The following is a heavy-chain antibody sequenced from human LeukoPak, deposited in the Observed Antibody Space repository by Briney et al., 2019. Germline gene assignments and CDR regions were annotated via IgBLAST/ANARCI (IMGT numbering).Heavy chain of an antibody. CDR1: GFSFSMYD. CDR2: ISNRSTYR. D-gene: IGHD5-24*01. V-gene: IGHV3-21*04. CDR3: ARLGPGRDFSNSFDL. J-gene: IGHJ4*02. Sequence: GGSLSLSCEASGFSFSMYDMTWVRQAPGKGLGYVSSISNRSTYRFSADSVRGRFTISRDDAKNLLFLQMNSLRGEDTAVYYCARLGPGRDFSNSFDLWGQGTLVTVSS.